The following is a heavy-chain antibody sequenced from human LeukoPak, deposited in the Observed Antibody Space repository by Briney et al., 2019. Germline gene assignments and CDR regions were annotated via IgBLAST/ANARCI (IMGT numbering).Heavy chain of an antibody. J-gene: IGHJ4*02. V-gene: IGHV4-34*01. CDR1: GGSFSGYY. D-gene: IGHD2-21*02. CDR3: ARGFGCGGDCYSHGIDY. Sequence: SETLSLTCAVYGGSFSGYYWSWIRQPPGKGLEWIGEINHSGSTNYNPSLKSRVTISVDTSKNQFSLKLSSVTAADTAVYYCARGFGCGGDCYSHGIDYWGQGTLVTVSS. CDR2: INHSGST.